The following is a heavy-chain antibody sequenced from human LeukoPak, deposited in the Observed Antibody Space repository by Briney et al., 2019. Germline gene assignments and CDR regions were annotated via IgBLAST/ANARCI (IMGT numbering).Heavy chain of an antibody. D-gene: IGHD2-2*01. CDR3: ARDAQYGIPADPYRYFDL. CDR2: IYYSGST. Sequence: PSETLSLTCTVSGGSISSYYWSWIRQPPGKGLEWIGYIYYSGSTNYNPSLKSRVTISVDTSKNQFSLKLSSVTAADTAVYYCARDAQYGIPADPYRYFDLWGRGTLVTVSS. CDR1: GGSISSYY. V-gene: IGHV4-59*01. J-gene: IGHJ2*01.